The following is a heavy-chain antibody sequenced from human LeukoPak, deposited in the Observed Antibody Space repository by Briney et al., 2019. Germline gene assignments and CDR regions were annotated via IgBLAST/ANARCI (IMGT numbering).Heavy chain of an antibody. J-gene: IGHJ4*02. D-gene: IGHD1-26*01. V-gene: IGHV4-34*01. Sequence: SETLSLTCAVYGGSFSGYCWSWIRQPPGKGLEWIGEINHSGSTNYNPSLKSRVTISVDTSKNQFSLKLSSVTAADTAVYYCARLVGATPYYFDYWGQGTLVTVSS. CDR3: ARLVGATPYYFDY. CDR2: INHSGST. CDR1: GGSFSGYC.